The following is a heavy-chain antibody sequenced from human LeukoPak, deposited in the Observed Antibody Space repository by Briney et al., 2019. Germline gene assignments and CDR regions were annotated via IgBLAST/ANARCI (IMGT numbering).Heavy chain of an antibody. D-gene: IGHD1-7*01. CDR1: GYTFTRYY. V-gene: IGHV1-46*01. Sequence: ASVKVSCKPSGYTFTRYYIHWMRQAPGQGLEWMGIIDPSGGSTSYAQKFQGRVTMTRDTSTSTVYMELSSLRSEDTAVYYCARAGWNYGFYFYYYMDVWGKGTTITVSS. J-gene: IGHJ6*03. CDR3: ARAGWNYGFYFYYYMDV. CDR2: IDPSGGST.